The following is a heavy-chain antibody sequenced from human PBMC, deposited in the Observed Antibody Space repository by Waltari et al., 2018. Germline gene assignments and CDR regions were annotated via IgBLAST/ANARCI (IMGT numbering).Heavy chain of an antibody. D-gene: IGHD3-22*01. CDR3: ARDGYYYDSSGRGGYGMDV. V-gene: IGHV4-34*01. Sequence: QVQLQQWGAGLLKPSETLSLTCAVYGGSFSGYYWRWIRQPPGQGLEWIGEINHSGSTNYNPSLKSRVTISVDTSKNQFSLKLSSVTAADTAVYYCARDGYYYDSSGRGGYGMDVWGQGTTVTVSS. CDR1: GGSFSGYY. CDR2: INHSGST. J-gene: IGHJ6*02.